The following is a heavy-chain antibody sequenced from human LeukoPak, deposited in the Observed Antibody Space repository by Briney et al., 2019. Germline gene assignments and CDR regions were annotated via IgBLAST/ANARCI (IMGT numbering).Heavy chain of an antibody. CDR1: GFTFSSYG. CDR3: SRDSYYYGSGSYLLFQH. D-gene: IGHD3-10*01. Sequence: GGSLRLSCAASGFTFSSYGMHWVRQAPGKGLEWVAVIWYDGSNKYYADSVKGRFTISRDNSKNTLYLQMNSLRAKDTAVYYCSRDSYYYGSGSYLLFQHWGQGTLVTVSS. V-gene: IGHV3-33*01. J-gene: IGHJ1*01. CDR2: IWYDGSNK.